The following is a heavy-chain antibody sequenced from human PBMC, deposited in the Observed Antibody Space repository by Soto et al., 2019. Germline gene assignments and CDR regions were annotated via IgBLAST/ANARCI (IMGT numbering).Heavy chain of an antibody. D-gene: IGHD6-13*01. CDR2: INPNSGGT. CDR3: ARVGYGSSWYVAFDI. V-gene: IGHV1-2*04. J-gene: IGHJ3*02. CDR1: GGTFSSYA. Sequence: ASVKVSCKASGGTFSSYAITWVRQAPGQGLEWMGWINPNSGGTNYAQKFQGWVTMTRDTSISTAYMELSRLRSDDTAVYYCARVGYGSSWYVAFDIWGQGTMVTVSS.